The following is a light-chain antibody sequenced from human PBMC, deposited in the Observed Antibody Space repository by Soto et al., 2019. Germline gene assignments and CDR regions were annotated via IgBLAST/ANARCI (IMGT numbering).Light chain of an antibody. V-gene: IGLV2-8*01. CDR2: EVT. CDR1: SSDVGSYNY. Sequence: QAVLTQPPSASGSPGQSVTISCTGTSSDVGSYNYVSWYQQHPGKAPKFIIYEVTKRPSGVPDRFSGSKSGNTASLTVSGLQAEDEADYYCSSYAGNNNLVFGGGTKLTVL. CDR3: SSYAGNNNLV. J-gene: IGLJ2*01.